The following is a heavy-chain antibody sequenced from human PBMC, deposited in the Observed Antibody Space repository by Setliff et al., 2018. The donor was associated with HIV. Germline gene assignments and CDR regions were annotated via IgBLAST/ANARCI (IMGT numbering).Heavy chain of an antibody. CDR3: AIDVIGGWLRPMPDY. D-gene: IGHD5-12*01. CDR2: FDPEDGET. Sequence: ASVMVSCKVSGYTLTEVSMHWVRQAHGLDWMGYFDPEDGETVYAQKFQGRVTMTEDTSTGTAYMELNGLRSEDTAVYYCAIDVIGGWLRPMPDYWGPGTLVTVSS. CDR1: GYTLTEVS. V-gene: IGHV1-24*01. J-gene: IGHJ4*02.